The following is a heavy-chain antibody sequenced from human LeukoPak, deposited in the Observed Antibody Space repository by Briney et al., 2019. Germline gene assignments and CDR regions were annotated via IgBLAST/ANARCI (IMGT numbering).Heavy chain of an antibody. CDR1: GYSISSGYY. CDR3: ARVSCSSTSCVKGAFDI. CDR2: IYHSGST. V-gene: IGHV4-38-2*02. D-gene: IGHD2-2*01. Sequence: SETLSLTCTVSGYSISSGYYWGWIRPPPGKGLEWIGSIYHSGSTYYNPSLKSRVTISVDTSKNQFSLKLSTVTAADTAVYYCARVSCSSTSCVKGAFDIWGQGTMVTVSS. J-gene: IGHJ3*02.